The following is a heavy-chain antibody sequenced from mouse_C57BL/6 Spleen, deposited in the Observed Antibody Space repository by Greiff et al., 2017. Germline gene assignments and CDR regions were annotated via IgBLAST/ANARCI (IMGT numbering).Heavy chain of an antibody. CDR2: IYPGDGDT. J-gene: IGHJ4*01. CDR3: ARGTTVVATDYAMDY. V-gene: IGHV1-82*01. D-gene: IGHD1-1*01. Sequence: QVQLQQSGPELVKPGASVKISCKASGYAFSSSWMNWVKQRPGKGLEWIGRIYPGDGDTNYNQKFKGKATLTVDTSSSTAYMQLSSLTSEDSAVYYCARGTTVVATDYAMDYWGQGTSVTVSS. CDR1: GYAFSSSW.